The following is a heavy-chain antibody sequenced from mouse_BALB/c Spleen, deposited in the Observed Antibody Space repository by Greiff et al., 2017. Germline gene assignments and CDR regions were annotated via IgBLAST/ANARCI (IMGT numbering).Heavy chain of an antibody. CDR2: IRLKSNNYAT. Sequence: EVMLVESGGGLVQPGGSMKLSCVASGFTFSNYWMNWVRQSPEKGLEWVAEIRLKSNNYATHYAESVKGRFTISRDDSKSSVYLQMNNLRAEDTGIYYCTVTPDYWGQGTTLTVSS. J-gene: IGHJ2*01. CDR1: GFTFSNYW. D-gene: IGHD2-12*01. CDR3: TVTPDY. V-gene: IGHV6-6*02.